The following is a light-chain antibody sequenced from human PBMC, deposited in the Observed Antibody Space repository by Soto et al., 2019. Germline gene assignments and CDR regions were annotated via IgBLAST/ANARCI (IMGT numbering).Light chain of an antibody. CDR2: DVS. CDR3: SSYTNSITLYV. V-gene: IGLV2-14*01. Sequence: LTQPASVSGSPGQSITVSCTGTSSDVGGYNFVSWYQQHPGKAPKLMIYDVSNRPSGVSDRFSGSKSGNTASLTISGLQAEDEADYYCSSYTNSITLYVFGTGTKVTVL. J-gene: IGLJ1*01. CDR1: SSDVGGYNF.